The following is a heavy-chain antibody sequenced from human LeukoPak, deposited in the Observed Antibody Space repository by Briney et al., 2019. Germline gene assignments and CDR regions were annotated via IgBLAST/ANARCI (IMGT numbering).Heavy chain of an antibody. D-gene: IGHD2-15*01. CDR1: GGSISSSSYY. V-gene: IGHV4-39*01. CDR2: ICYSGST. CDR3: ASPKARYCSGGSCYAFDY. J-gene: IGHJ4*02. Sequence: SETLSLTCTVSGGSISSSSYYWGWIRQPPGKGLEWIGSICYSGSTYHNPSLKSRVTISVDTSKNQFSLKLSSVTAADTAVYYCASPKARYCSGGSCYAFDYWGQGTLVTVSS.